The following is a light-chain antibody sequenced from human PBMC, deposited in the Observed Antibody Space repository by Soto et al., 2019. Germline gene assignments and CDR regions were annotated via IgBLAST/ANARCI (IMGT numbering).Light chain of an antibody. J-gene: IGLJ2*01. Sequence: QSVLTQPPSASGTPGQMVTISCSGSSSNIGSNTVNWYQQLPGMAPNLLIYNNSQRPSGVPDRFSGSKSGTSASLAISVLQSEDEADYYCAAWYASLRGLEFGGGTKLTVL. CDR3: AAWYASLRGLE. CDR2: NNS. CDR1: SSNIGSNT. V-gene: IGLV1-44*01.